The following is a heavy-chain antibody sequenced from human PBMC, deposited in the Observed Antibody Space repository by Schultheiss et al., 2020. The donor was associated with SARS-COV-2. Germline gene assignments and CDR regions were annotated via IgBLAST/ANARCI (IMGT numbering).Heavy chain of an antibody. Sequence: GESLKISCAASGFTFSSYAMSWVRQAPGKGLEWVSAISGSGGSTYYADSVKGRFTISRDNAKNTLYLQMNSLRAEDTAVYYCARGALSRGRADYFDYWGQGTLVTVSS. CDR1: GFTFSSYA. D-gene: IGHD2-15*01. J-gene: IGHJ4*02. CDR3: ARGALSRGRADYFDY. V-gene: IGHV3-23*01. CDR2: ISGSGGST.